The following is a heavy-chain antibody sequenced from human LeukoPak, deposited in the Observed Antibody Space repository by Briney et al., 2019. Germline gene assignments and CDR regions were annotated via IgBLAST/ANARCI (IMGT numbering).Heavy chain of an antibody. Sequence: SETLSLTCAVYSESFSGYNWSWIRQPPGKGLEWIGEINHSGSTNYNPSLKSRVTISVDTSKNQFSLKLSSVTAADTAVYYCARHLGKYYYDSSGASRGLGYWGQGTLVTVSS. CDR3: ARHLGKYYYDSSGASRGLGY. CDR1: SESFSGYN. CDR2: INHSGST. J-gene: IGHJ4*02. D-gene: IGHD3-22*01. V-gene: IGHV4-34*01.